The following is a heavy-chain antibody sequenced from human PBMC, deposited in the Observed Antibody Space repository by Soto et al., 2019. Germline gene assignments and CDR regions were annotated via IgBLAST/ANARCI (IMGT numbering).Heavy chain of an antibody. CDR1: GFTFSYYV. V-gene: IGHV3-23*01. D-gene: IGHD2-2*01. CDR3: AKDAPEYANYYFAY. J-gene: IGHJ4*02. CDR2: VSDSAGST. Sequence: EVQLLESGGGLVQPGGSLRLSCAASGFTFSYYVMNWVRQAPGKGLEWVSGVSDSAGSTHYADSVMGQFTITRDISKNTLFLQMNSLRAEDTAVYYCAKDAPEYANYYFAYWGQGTVVTVSS.